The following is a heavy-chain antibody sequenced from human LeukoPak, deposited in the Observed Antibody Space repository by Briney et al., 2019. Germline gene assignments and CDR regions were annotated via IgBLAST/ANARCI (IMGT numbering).Heavy chain of an antibody. CDR2: ISHSGST. Sequence: SETLSLTCAVYGGSFSGYYWSWIRQPPGKGLEWIGEISHSGSTNYNPSLKSRVTISVDTSKNQFSLKLSSVTAADTAVYYCARDGYGGVDYWGQGTLVTVSS. V-gene: IGHV4-34*01. D-gene: IGHD3-10*01. CDR1: GGSFSGYY. J-gene: IGHJ4*02. CDR3: ARDGYGGVDY.